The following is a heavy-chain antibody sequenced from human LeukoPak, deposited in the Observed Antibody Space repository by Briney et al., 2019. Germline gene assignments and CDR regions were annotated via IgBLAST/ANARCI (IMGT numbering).Heavy chain of an antibody. CDR1: GGSISSSSYY. J-gene: IGHJ6*03. CDR3: ARAPLLGTFSYYYYYMDV. CDR2: IYYSGST. Sequence: SETLSLTCTVSGGSISSSSYYWGWIRQPPGKGLEWIGSIYYSGSTYYNPSLKSRVTISVDTSKNQFSLKLSSVTAADTAVYYCARAPLLGTFSYYYYYMDVRGKGTTVTVSS. D-gene: IGHD3-16*01. V-gene: IGHV4-39*07.